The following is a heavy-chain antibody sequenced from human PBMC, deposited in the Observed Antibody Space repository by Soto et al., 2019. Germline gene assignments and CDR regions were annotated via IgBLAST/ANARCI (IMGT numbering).Heavy chain of an antibody. Sequence: GGSLRLSCAASGFTFSSYAMSWVRQAPGKGLVWVSRINSDGSSTSYADSVKGRFTISRDNAKNTLYLQMNSLRAEDTAVYYCARTFPYGPLDYWGQGTLVTVSS. CDR3: ARTFPYGPLDY. D-gene: IGHD2-21*01. CDR2: INSDGSST. CDR1: GFTFSSYA. J-gene: IGHJ4*02. V-gene: IGHV3-74*01.